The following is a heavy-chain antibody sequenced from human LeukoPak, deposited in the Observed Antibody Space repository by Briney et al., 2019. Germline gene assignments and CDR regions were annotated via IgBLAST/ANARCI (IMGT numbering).Heavy chain of an antibody. Sequence: SETLSLTCAVSGGSISSSNWWSWVRQPPGKGLEWIGKIYHSGSTNYNPSLKSRVTISVDKSKNQFSLKLSSVTAADTAVYYCARDRAYYDILTGYTEKFDYWGQGTLVTVSS. D-gene: IGHD3-9*01. V-gene: IGHV4-4*02. CDR3: ARDRAYYDILTGYTEKFDY. CDR2: IYHSGST. CDR1: GGSISSSNW. J-gene: IGHJ4*02.